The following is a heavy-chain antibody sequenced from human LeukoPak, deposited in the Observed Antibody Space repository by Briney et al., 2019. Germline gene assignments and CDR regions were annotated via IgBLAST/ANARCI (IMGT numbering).Heavy chain of an antibody. Sequence: SETLSLTCAVYDGPFSGYYWSWIRQPPGKGLEWIGEINHSGSTNYSPSLKSRVTISLDTSKSQFSLKVRYVTAADTAVYYCARGLNDSWTGENYWGQGTLVTVSS. CDR2: INHSGST. J-gene: IGHJ4*02. CDR1: DGPFSGYY. V-gene: IGHV4-34*01. D-gene: IGHD3-3*01. CDR3: ARGLNDSWTGENY.